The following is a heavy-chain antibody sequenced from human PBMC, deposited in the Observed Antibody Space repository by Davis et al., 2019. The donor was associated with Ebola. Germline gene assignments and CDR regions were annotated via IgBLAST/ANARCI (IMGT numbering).Heavy chain of an antibody. D-gene: IGHD3-10*01. CDR2: IYPIDYDT. CDR1: GYTFASYW. J-gene: IGHJ4*02. Sequence: GESLKISCKVSGYTFASYWIGWVRQTPGKGLEWMGIIYPIDYDTRYSPSFRGQVTISADKSFSTAYLQWSGLKASDTAMYYCARMGKSYYDSLWDYWGQGTLVTVSS. CDR3: ARMGKSYYDSLWDY. V-gene: IGHV5-51*01.